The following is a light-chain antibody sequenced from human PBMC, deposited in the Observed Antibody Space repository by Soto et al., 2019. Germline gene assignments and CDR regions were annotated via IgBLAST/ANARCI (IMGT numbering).Light chain of an antibody. Sequence: QSALTQPASVSGSPGQSITISCTGTSSDVGGYNYVSWYQQHPGKAPKLMIYDVSNRPSGVSNRFSGSKSGNTASLTISGLHAEDEADYYCSSYTSSSTLLVVFGTGTKVTVL. CDR2: DVS. V-gene: IGLV2-14*01. CDR3: SSYTSSSTLLVV. J-gene: IGLJ1*01. CDR1: SSDVGGYNY.